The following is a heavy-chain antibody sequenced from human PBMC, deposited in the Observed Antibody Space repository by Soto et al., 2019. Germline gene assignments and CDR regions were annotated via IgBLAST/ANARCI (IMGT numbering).Heavy chain of an antibody. CDR2: ISGSGGST. Sequence: GGSLRLSCSASGFTCSSYAMSWVRQATGKGLEWVSAISGSGGSTYYADSVKGRFTISRDNSKNTLYLQMNSLRAEDTAVYYCAKNRLLARPALDYYYVDVWGKGTTVTVSS. CDR3: AKNRLLARPALDYYYVDV. V-gene: IGHV3-23*01. J-gene: IGHJ6*03. CDR1: GFTCSSYA. D-gene: IGHD6-6*01.